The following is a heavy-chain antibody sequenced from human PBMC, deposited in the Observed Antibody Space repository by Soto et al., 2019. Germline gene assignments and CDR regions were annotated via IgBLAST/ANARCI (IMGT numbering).Heavy chain of an antibody. Sequence: SVKVSCKASGGTFSGYAISWVRQAPGQGLEWMGGIIPIFGTANYAQKFQGRVTITADESTSTAYMELSSLRSEDTAVYYCARESQIAVAGIYYFDYWGQGTLVTVSS. D-gene: IGHD6-19*01. CDR1: GGTFSGYA. V-gene: IGHV1-69*13. CDR3: ARESQIAVAGIYYFDY. CDR2: IIPIFGTA. J-gene: IGHJ4*02.